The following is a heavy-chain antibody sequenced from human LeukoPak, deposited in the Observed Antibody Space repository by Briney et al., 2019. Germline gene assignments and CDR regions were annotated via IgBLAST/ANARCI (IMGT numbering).Heavy chain of an antibody. J-gene: IGHJ4*02. CDR1: GGSISSYY. CDR2: IYTSGST. Sequence: PSETLSLICTVSGGSISSYYWSWIRQPAGKGLEWIGRIYTSGSTNYNPSLKSRVTISVDKSKNQFSLKLSSVTAADTAVYYCARSGYCSSTSCYAVDYFDYWGQGTLVTVSS. CDR3: ARSGYCSSTSCYAVDYFDY. D-gene: IGHD2-2*01. V-gene: IGHV4-4*07.